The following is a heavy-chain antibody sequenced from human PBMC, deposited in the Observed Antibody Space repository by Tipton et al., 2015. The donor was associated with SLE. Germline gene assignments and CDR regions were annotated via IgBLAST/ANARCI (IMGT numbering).Heavy chain of an antibody. CDR1: GFTFSTYS. CDR3: ARGPVAEVDYFDY. CDR2: ISSSGSYI. J-gene: IGHJ4*02. D-gene: IGHD6-19*01. V-gene: IGHV3-21*01. Sequence: QLVQSGGGLVKPGGSLRLSCAASGFTFSTYSMNWVRQAPGKGLEWVSSISSSGSYIYYADSVKGRFFISRDNAKNSLFLQMNSLRAEDTAVYYCARGPVAEVDYFDYWGQGTLVTVSS.